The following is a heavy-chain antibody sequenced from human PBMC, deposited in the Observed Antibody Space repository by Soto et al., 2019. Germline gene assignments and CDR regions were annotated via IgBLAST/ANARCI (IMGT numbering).Heavy chain of an antibody. CDR3: ARGGYFDSSNYLAY. CDR2: INPGNGNT. J-gene: IGHJ4*02. D-gene: IGHD3-22*01. Sequence: ASVKVSCKASGYTFTSYGINWVRQAPGRGLEWMGWINPGNGNTKYSQQFQGRVIIDRDTSASTAYMELSSLRSEDTAVYYCARGGYFDSSNYLAYWGLGTMVTVS. CDR1: GYTFTSYG. V-gene: IGHV1-3*01.